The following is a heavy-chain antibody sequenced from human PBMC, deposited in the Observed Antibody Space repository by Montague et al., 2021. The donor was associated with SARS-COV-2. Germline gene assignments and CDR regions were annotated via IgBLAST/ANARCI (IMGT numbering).Heavy chain of an antibody. CDR3: ARNPTVTGMAATISWYFDL. CDR1: GFTFSGYA. D-gene: IGHD5-24*01. V-gene: IGHV3-23*03. Sequence: SLRLSWSASGFTFSGYAMSWVRQAPGKGLEWVSSVFASGSGTYYADSVKGRFTISGDNSKSTLFLQMNSLRAEDTAIYYCARNPTVTGMAATISWYFDLWGRGTLVTASS. CDR2: VFASGSGT. J-gene: IGHJ2*01.